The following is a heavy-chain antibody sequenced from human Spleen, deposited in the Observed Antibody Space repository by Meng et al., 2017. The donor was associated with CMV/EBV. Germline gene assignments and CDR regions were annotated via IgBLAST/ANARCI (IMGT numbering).Heavy chain of an antibody. D-gene: IGHD6-13*01. J-gene: IGHJ3*02. CDR3: ARPQEQPPFHGAFDI. CDR2: INSDGSST. CDR1: GFTFVKYW. Sequence: GESLKISCVASGFTFVKYWMHWVRQAPGEGLVWVSRINSDGSSTIYADSVKGRFTISRDNSKNTLYLQMNSLRAEDTAVYYCARPQEQPPFHGAFDIWGQGTMVTVSS. V-gene: IGHV3-74*01.